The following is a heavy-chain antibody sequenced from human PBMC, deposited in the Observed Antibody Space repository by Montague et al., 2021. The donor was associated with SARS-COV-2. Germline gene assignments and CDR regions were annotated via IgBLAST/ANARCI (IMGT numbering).Heavy chain of an antibody. CDR2: IFHSGAT. J-gene: IGHJ3*02. CDR3: VREMVGAVRNSFDI. CDR1: GFFIGSGNY. V-gene: IGHV4-38-2*02. D-gene: IGHD2/OR15-2a*01. Sequence: SETLSLTCTVSGFFIGSGNYWGWARQPPGKGLEWIGGIFHSGATXYNPSLQSRLTISIDKSKNEFSLKLNSVTAADTAMFFCVREMVGAVRNSFDIWGQGITVTVSS.